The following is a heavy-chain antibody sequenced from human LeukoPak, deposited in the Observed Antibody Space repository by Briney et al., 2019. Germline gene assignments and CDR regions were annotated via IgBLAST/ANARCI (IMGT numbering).Heavy chain of an antibody. V-gene: IGHV3-48*03. D-gene: IGHD5-24*01. CDR1: GFTFSSYE. J-gene: IGHJ4*02. CDR3: ARDGGRDGYNSFDY. Sequence: GGSLRLSCAASGFTFSSYEMNWVRQAPGRGLEWVSYISGSGVTMYYADSVKGRFTISRDNSKNTLYLQMNSLRAEDTAVYYCARDGGRDGYNSFDYWGQGTLVTVSS. CDR2: ISGSGVTM.